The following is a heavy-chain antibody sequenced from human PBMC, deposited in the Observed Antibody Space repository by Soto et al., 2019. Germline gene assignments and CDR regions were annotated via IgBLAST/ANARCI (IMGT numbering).Heavy chain of an antibody. CDR1: GYTFTSYG. D-gene: IGHD3-3*01. Sequence: ASVKVSCKASGYTFTSYGISWVRQAPGQGLEWMGWISAYNGNTNYAQKLQGRVTMTTDTSTSTAYMELRSLRSDDTAVYYRARDRPGDFWSGYLAIESYYYYGMDVWGQGTTVTVSS. CDR3: ARDRPGDFWSGYLAIESYYYYGMDV. CDR2: ISAYNGNT. J-gene: IGHJ6*02. V-gene: IGHV1-18*01.